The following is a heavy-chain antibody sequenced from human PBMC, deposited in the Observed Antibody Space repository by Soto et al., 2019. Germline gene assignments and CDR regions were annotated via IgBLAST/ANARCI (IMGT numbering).Heavy chain of an antibody. CDR2: IYYSGST. Sequence: QVQLQESGPGLVKPSETLSLTCTVSGGSISSYYWSWIRQPPGKGLEWIGYIYYSGSTNYNPSLKSRVTISVDTSKNQFSLKLSSVTSADTAVYYCARAPADSSGWYGVWFDPWGQGTLVTVSS. CDR3: ARAPADSSGWYGVWFDP. CDR1: GGSISSYY. J-gene: IGHJ5*02. D-gene: IGHD6-19*01. V-gene: IGHV4-59*01.